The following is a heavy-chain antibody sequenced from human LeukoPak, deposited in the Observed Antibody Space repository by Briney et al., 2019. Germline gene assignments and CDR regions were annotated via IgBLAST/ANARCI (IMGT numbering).Heavy chain of an antibody. Sequence: GGSLRLSCAPSGFTFSSFGLNWVRQAPGMGPQWVSYISSSGGATYYADSVKGRFTISRDNAKNSLYLQMNSLRAEDTAVYYCARDLVSGAYTFDMWGQGTMVTVSS. V-gene: IGHV3-48*03. J-gene: IGHJ3*02. CDR2: ISSSGGAT. CDR1: GFTFSSFG. CDR3: ARDLVSGAYTFDM. D-gene: IGHD3-16*01.